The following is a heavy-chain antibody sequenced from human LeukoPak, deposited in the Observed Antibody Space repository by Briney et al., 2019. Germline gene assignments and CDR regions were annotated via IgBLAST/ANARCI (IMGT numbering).Heavy chain of an antibody. V-gene: IGHV3-23*01. CDR3: TKALDGSGWFRGSDY. CDR1: GFTFSSYA. J-gene: IGHJ4*02. D-gene: IGHD6-19*01. CDR2: ISGSGGST. Sequence: GGSLRLSCAASGFTFSSYAMSWVRQAPGKGLEWVSAISGSGGSTYYADSVKGRFTISRDNSKNTLYLQMNSLRAEDTAVYYCTKALDGSGWFRGSDYWGQGTLVTVSS.